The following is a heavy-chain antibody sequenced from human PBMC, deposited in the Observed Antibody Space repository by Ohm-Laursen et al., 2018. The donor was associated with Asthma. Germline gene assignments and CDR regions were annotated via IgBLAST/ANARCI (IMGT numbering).Heavy chain of an antibody. CDR1: GFTFRSYA. V-gene: IGHV3-30-3*02. CDR3: ARGNVEGLL. Sequence: SLRLSCSASGFTFRSYAMHWVRQAPGKGLEWVAVGGSYYDGGLKYYADSVNGRFTVSRDDAQNTVYLQMHSLRVDDTAVYFCARGNVEGLLWGQGTLVTVSS. J-gene: IGHJ4*02. CDR2: SYYDGGLK.